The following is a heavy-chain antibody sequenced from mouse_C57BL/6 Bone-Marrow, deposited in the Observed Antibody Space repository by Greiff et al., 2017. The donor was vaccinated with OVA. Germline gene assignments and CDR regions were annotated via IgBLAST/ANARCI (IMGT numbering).Heavy chain of an antibody. J-gene: IGHJ2*01. Sequence: EVKLMESGGGLVKPGGSLKLSCAASGFTFSSYAMSWVRQTPEKRLEWVATISDGGSYTYYPDNVKGRFTISRDNAKNNLYLQMSHLKSEDTAMYYCARDREGKDYWGQGTTLTVSS. CDR1: GFTFSSYA. CDR2: ISDGGSYT. V-gene: IGHV5-4*01. CDR3: ARDREGKDY. D-gene: IGHD3-3*01.